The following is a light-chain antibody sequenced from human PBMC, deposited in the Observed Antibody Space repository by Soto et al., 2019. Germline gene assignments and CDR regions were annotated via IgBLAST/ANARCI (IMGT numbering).Light chain of an antibody. Sequence: EIVLTHSPGTLSFSPVERVTLSCRASQSVNNNFLSWYQQKPGQAPRLLIYAASSGATGIPDRFSGSGSGTDFTLTINRLEPEDFVVYYCQYYGNSRITFGQGTRLEIK. CDR3: QYYGNSRIT. J-gene: IGKJ5*01. CDR2: AAS. CDR1: QSVNNNF. V-gene: IGKV3-20*01.